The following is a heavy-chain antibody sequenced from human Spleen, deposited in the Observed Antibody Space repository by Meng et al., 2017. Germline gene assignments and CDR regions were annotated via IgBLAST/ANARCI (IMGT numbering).Heavy chain of an antibody. CDR2: ISAGNGNT. V-gene: IGHV1-3*01. J-gene: IGHJ4*02. Sequence: QVQLVQSGAEVKKPGASVKVSCKTSGYTFPRYPIHWVRQAPGLRLEWMGLISAGNGNTKYAQKFQGRVTIHRDTSASTSYMEFSGLKSEDTAVYYCARGEEGDTWGQGTLVTVSS. CDR3: ARGEEGDT. D-gene: IGHD3-10*01. CDR1: GYTFPRYP.